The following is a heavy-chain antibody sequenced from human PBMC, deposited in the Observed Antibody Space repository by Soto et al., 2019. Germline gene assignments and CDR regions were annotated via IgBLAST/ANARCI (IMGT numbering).Heavy chain of an antibody. CDR3: ARYLGNYGDWAFHF. D-gene: IGHD4-17*01. Sequence: HLLLQESGPGLVKPSETLSLTCTVSGGSIGDHSHYWAWIRQPPGKGMEWIAIINYNGRTHYSVPLTSRLTITVDTSRDQFSLNLNSVTAADTAIYYCARYLGNYGDWAFHFWGQGTLVSVSS. CDR1: GGSIGDHSHY. V-gene: IGHV4-39*01. J-gene: IGHJ4*02. CDR2: INYNGRT.